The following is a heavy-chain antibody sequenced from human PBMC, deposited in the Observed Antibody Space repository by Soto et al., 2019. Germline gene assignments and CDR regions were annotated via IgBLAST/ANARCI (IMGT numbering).Heavy chain of an antibody. J-gene: IGHJ6*02. D-gene: IGHD2-2*01. CDR1: GGSISSYY. V-gene: IGHV4-4*07. CDR3: ARGNCSSPNCYSFSGYYGMDV. CDR2: IYTSGSS. Sequence: KTSETLSLTCTVSGGSISSYYWSWIRQPAGKGLEWIGRIYTSGSSNYNPSLKSRVTLSLDTSKNQFSLKLTSLTVADTALYYCARGNCSSPNCYSFSGYYGMDVWGQGTTVTVSS.